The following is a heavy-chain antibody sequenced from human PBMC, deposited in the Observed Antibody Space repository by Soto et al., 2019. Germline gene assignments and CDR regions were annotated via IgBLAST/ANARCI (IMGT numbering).Heavy chain of an antibody. CDR1: GGSISSGGYY. CDR3: ARVLDVDTAMVDY. CDR2: IYYSGST. Sequence: SETLSLTCTVSGGSISSGGYYWSWIRQHPGKGLEWIGYIYYSGSTYYNPSLKSRVTISVDTSKNQFSLKLSSVTAADTAVYYCARVLDVDTAMVDYWGQGTLVTVSS. J-gene: IGHJ4*02. V-gene: IGHV4-31*03. D-gene: IGHD5-18*01.